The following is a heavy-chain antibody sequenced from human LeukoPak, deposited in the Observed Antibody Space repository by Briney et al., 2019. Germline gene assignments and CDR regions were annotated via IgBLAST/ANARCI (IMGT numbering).Heavy chain of an antibody. J-gene: IGHJ5*02. Sequence: AGGSLRLSCAASGFTFSSYWMSWVRQAPGEGLEWVASIKQDGSEKYCVDSVKGRFTISRDNANNSLYLQMNSLRADDTAVYYCARDIGLRKAAPPGWFDPWGQGALATVSS. V-gene: IGHV3-7*01. D-gene: IGHD6-6*01. CDR1: GFTFSSYW. CDR3: ARDIGLRKAAPPGWFDP. CDR2: IKQDGSEK.